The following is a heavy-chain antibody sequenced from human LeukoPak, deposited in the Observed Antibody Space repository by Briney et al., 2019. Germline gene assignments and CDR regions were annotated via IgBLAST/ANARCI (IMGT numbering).Heavy chain of an antibody. V-gene: IGHV3-74*01. Sequence: GGSLRLSCAASGFTFSSYWMHWVRQAPGEGLVWASRINSDGSSTSYADSVKGRFTISRDNAKNTLYLQMNSLRAEDTAVYYCARGAPVIVVVVAATPDYWGQGTLVTVSS. J-gene: IGHJ4*02. CDR1: GFTFSSYW. CDR2: INSDGSST. CDR3: ARGAPVIVVVVAATPDY. D-gene: IGHD2-15*01.